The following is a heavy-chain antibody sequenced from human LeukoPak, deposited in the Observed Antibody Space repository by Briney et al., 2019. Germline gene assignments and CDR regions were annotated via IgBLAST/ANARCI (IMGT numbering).Heavy chain of an antibody. CDR3: ARGWRAQDY. CDR1: GGSFSGYY. V-gene: IGHV4-34*01. CDR2: INHSGST. J-gene: IGHJ4*02. Sequence: SETLSLTCAVYGGSFSGYYWSWIRQPPGKGLEWIGEINHSGSTNYNPSLKSRVTISVDTSKNQFSLKLSSVTAADTAVYHCARGWRAQDYWGQGTLVTVSS.